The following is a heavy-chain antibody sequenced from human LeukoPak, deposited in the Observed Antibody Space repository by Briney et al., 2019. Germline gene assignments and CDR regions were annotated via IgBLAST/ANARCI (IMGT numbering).Heavy chain of an antibody. CDR2: IYSGGST. J-gene: IGHJ6*02. CDR1: GFTVSSNY. CDR3: ARAESGYSYGYIYYYGMDV. V-gene: IGHV3-53*01. Sequence: GGSLRLSCAASGFTVSSNYMSWVRQAPGKGLEWVSVIYSGGSTYYADSVKGRLTISRGNSKNTLYLQMNSLRAEDTAVYYCARAESGYSYGYIYYYGMDVWGQGTTVTVSS. D-gene: IGHD5-18*01.